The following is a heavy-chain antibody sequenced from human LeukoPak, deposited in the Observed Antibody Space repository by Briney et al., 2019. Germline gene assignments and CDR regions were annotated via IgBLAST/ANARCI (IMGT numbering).Heavy chain of an antibody. J-gene: IGHJ4*02. D-gene: IGHD3-10*01. V-gene: IGHV3-15*01. Sequence: GGSLRLSCAASGFTFSNAWMSWVRQAPGRGLEWVGRIKSKTDGGTTDYAAPVKGRFTISRDDSKNTLYLQMNSLKTEDTAVYYCTTGLATMGRGVSAYWGQGTLVTVSS. CDR3: TTGLATMGRGVSAY. CDR2: IKSKTDGGTT. CDR1: GFTFSNAW.